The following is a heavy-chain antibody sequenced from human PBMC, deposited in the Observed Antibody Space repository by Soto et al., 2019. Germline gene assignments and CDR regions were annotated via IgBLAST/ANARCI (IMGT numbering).Heavy chain of an antibody. CDR2: IYHSGST. Sequence: LSLTCAVSGGSISSGGYSWSWIRQPPGKGLEWIGYIYHSGSTYYNPSLKSRVTISVDRSKNQFSLKLSSVTAADTAVYYCARVTPTYYYGMDVWGQGTTVTVSS. J-gene: IGHJ6*02. CDR3: ARVTPTYYYGMDV. CDR1: GGSISSGGYS. D-gene: IGHD2-21*02. V-gene: IGHV4-30-2*01.